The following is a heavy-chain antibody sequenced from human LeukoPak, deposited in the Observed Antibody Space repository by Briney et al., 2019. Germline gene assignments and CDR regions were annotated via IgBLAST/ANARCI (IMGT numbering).Heavy chain of an antibody. Sequence: SETLSLTCAVYGGSFSGYYWSWIRQPPGKGLEWIGEINHSGSTNYNPSLKSRVTISVDTSKNQFSLKLSSVTAADTAVYYCARNVAGGSRYDFWSGYIKIDPWGQGTLVTVSS. CDR3: ARNVAGGSRYDFWSGYIKIDP. V-gene: IGHV4-34*01. CDR1: GGSFSGYY. J-gene: IGHJ5*02. D-gene: IGHD3-3*01. CDR2: INHSGST.